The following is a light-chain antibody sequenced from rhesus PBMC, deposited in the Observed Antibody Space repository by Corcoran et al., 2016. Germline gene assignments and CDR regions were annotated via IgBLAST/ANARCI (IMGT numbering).Light chain of an antibody. CDR2: GAS. CDR1: QDINKE. J-gene: IGKJ1*01. Sequence: DIQMTQSPSSLSASVGDRVTVTRRASQDINKELSWYQQKPGKAPTLLIYGASSLETGVSSRLSGGGSGTDYTLTISSLQPEDVATYYCLQDYSTPWTFGQGTKVEIK. CDR3: LQDYSTPWT. V-gene: IGKV1-94*01.